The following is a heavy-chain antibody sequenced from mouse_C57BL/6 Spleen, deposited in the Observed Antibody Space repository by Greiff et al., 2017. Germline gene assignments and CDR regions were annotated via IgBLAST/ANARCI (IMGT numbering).Heavy chain of an antibody. CDR1: GYTFTDYY. Sequence: EVQLQQPGPVLVKPGASVKMSCKASGYTFTDYYMNWVKQSHGQSLAWIGVINPYNGGTNYNQKFKGKATLTVDKSSSTAYMELISLTSEDSAVYYCARMDDQGAYWGQGTLVTVSA. D-gene: IGHD2-3*01. J-gene: IGHJ3*01. CDR3: ARMDDQGAY. V-gene: IGHV1-19*01. CDR2: INPYNGGT.